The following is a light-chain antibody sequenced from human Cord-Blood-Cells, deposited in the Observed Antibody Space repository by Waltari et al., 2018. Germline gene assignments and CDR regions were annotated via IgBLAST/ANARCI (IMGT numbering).Light chain of an antibody. V-gene: IGLV2-11*01. CDR3: CSYAGSYTWV. CDR2: DVS. J-gene: IGLJ3*02. Sequence: QSALTQPRSVSGSPGQSVTIPCTGPSSDVGGYTYLSWYQQHPGKAPKLMIYDVSKRPSGVPDRFSGSKSGNTASLTISGRQAEDEADYYCCSYAGSYTWVFGGGTKLTVL. CDR1: SSDVGGYTY.